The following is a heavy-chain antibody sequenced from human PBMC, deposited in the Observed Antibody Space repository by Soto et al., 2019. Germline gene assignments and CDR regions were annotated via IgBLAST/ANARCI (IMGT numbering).Heavy chain of an antibody. V-gene: IGHV4-30-4*01. Sequence: QVQLQESGPGLVKPSQTLSLTCTVSGGSISSGDYYWSWIRQFPGKGQEWIGYIYYSGSTYYSPSLKSRVTISVDTSKNQFFLKLSSVTAADTAVYYCARGNYYYGMDVWGQGTTVTVS. J-gene: IGHJ6*02. CDR3: ARGNYYYGMDV. CDR2: IYYSGST. CDR1: GGSISSGDYY.